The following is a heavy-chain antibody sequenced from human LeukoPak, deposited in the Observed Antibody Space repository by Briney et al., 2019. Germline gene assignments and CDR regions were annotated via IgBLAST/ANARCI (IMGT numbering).Heavy chain of an antibody. Sequence: SGTLSLTCSVSGYSFTSGHYWGWIRPPPGEGLEWIANIYHSGSAHYNPSLKSRVTISVDTSKTQFSLKLSSVTAADTAVYYCARYCTSTTCILRGFDYWGQGTLVTVSS. D-gene: IGHD2-2*01. CDR3: ARYCTSTTCILRGFDY. V-gene: IGHV4-38-2*01. J-gene: IGHJ4*02. CDR2: IYHSGSA. CDR1: GYSFTSGHY.